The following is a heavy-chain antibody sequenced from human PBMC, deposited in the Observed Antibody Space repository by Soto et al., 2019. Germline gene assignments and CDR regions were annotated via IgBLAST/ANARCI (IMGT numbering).Heavy chain of an antibody. CDR1: GGSISSSSYY. CDR2: IYYSGST. V-gene: IGHV4-39*01. CDR3: ARHFWAHYSNYIWFDP. J-gene: IGHJ5*02. Sequence: SETLSLTCTVSGGSISSSSYYWGWVRQPPGKGLEWIGSIYYSGSTFYNPSLKSRVTISVDTSKNQFSLKLSFVTAADTVVYYCARHFWAHYSNYIWFDPWGQGTLVTVSS. D-gene: IGHD4-4*01.